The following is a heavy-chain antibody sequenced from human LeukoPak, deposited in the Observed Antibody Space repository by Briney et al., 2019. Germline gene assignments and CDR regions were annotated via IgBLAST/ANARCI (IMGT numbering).Heavy chain of an antibody. CDR1: GFTFSSYT. D-gene: IGHD3-22*01. Sequence: GGSLRLSCAASGFTFSSYTMNWVRQAPGKGLEWLAYISGTLYTIYYADSVKGRFTISRDNAKNSLYLQMNSLRAEDTAVYYCAREAVVVSTRYCDYWGQGTLVTVSS. J-gene: IGHJ4*02. CDR2: ISGTLYTI. CDR3: AREAVVVSTRYCDY. V-gene: IGHV3-48*04.